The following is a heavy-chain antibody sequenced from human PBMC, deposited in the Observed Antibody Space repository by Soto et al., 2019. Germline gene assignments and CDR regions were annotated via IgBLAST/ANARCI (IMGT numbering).Heavy chain of an antibody. Sequence: QVQLVQSGAEVKKPGSSVKVSCKASGGTFSSYAISWVRQAPGQGLEWMGGIIPIFGTANYAQKFQGRVTITADDSTSTAYMELSSLRSEDTAVYYCASSRYCSSTSCYTHGGWFDPWGQGTLVTVSS. CDR3: ASSRYCSSTSCYTHGGWFDP. CDR1: GGTFSSYA. CDR2: IIPIFGTA. D-gene: IGHD2-2*02. V-gene: IGHV1-69*01. J-gene: IGHJ5*02.